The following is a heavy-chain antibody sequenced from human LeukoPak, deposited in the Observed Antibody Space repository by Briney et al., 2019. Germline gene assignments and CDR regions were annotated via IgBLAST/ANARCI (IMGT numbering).Heavy chain of an antibody. J-gene: IGHJ4*02. CDR2: INHSGST. CDR1: GGSFSGYY. Sequence: SETLSLTCAVYGGSFSGYYWSWIRQPPGKGLEWIGEINHSGSTNYNPSLKSRVTISVDTSKNQFSLKLSSVTAADTAVYYCARLTTYYYDSSGYTFDYWGQGTLVTVSS. CDR3: ARLTTYYYDSSGYTFDY. D-gene: IGHD3-22*01. V-gene: IGHV4-34*01.